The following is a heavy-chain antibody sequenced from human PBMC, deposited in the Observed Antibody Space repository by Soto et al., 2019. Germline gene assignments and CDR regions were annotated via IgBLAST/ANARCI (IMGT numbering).Heavy chain of an antibody. J-gene: IGHJ4*02. V-gene: IGHV3-23*01. Sequence: PGGSLRLSCAASGFTFSSYAMSWVRQAPGKGLEWVSAISCSGGSTYYADSVKGRFTISRDNSKNTLYLQMNSLRAEDTAVYFCAKDLGGYSGYDHRFRKFDYWGQGTLVTVSS. CDR2: ISCSGGST. CDR1: GFTFSSYA. D-gene: IGHD5-12*01. CDR3: AKDLGGYSGYDHRFRKFDY.